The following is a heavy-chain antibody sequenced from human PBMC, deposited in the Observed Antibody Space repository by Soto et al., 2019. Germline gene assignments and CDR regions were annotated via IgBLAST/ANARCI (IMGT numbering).Heavy chain of an antibody. V-gene: IGHV3-74*01. Sequence: EVQLVESGGGLVQPGGSLRLSCAASGFNFTRHWMHWVRQGPGKGPVWVSRINGDGSSISYADSVKGRFTVSRDNAKNTLYLQMNSLRAEDTAVYYCAREIIAVSGKIRWFDPWGQGTLVTVSS. CDR1: GFNFTRHW. CDR2: INGDGSSI. J-gene: IGHJ5*02. D-gene: IGHD6-19*01. CDR3: AREIIAVSGKIRWFDP.